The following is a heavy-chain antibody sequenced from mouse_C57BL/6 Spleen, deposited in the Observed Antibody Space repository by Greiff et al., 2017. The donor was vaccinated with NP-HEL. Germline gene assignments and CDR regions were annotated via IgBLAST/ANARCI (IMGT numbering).Heavy chain of an antibody. J-gene: IGHJ2*01. V-gene: IGHV1-53*01. CDR2: INPSNGGT. Sequence: QVQLQQPGTELVKPGASVKLSCKASGYTFTSYWMHWVKQRPGQGLEWIGNINPSNGGTNYNEKFKSKATLTVDKSSSTAYKQLSSLTSEDSAVYYCARYPRGSSGFDYWGQGTTLTVSS. CDR1: GYTFTSYW. CDR3: ARYPRGSSGFDY. D-gene: IGHD1-1*01.